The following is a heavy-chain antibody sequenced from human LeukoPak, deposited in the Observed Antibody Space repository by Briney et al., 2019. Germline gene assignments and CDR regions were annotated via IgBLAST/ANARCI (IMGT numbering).Heavy chain of an antibody. V-gene: IGHV3-7*01. CDR2: IKEDGTDK. J-gene: IGHJ2*01. CDR3: ARWTDWYFDL. CDR1: GFSFSNFW. Sequence: GGSLRLSCAASGFSFSNFWMTWIRQAPEKGPQWVANIKEDGTDKNYADSVKGRFTISRDNAKNLLYLQMNSLRAEDTAVYYCARWTDWYFDLWGRGTLVTVSS. D-gene: IGHD3/OR15-3a*01.